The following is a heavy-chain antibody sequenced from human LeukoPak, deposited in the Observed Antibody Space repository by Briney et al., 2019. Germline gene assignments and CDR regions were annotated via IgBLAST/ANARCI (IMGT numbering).Heavy chain of an antibody. V-gene: IGHV3-30-3*01. CDR2: ISYDGSNK. J-gene: IGHJ4*02. D-gene: IGHD6-13*01. CDR3: AKAISGYGSS. Sequence: GGSLRLSCAASGFTFSSYAIHWVRQAPGKGLEWVAVISYDGSNKYYADSVKGRFTISRDNSKNTLYLQMNSLRAEDTAVYYCAKAISGYGSSWGQGTLVTVSS. CDR1: GFTFSSYA.